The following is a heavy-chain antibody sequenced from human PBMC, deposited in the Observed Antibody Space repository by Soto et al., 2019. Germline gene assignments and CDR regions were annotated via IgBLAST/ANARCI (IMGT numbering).Heavy chain of an antibody. CDR3: ARDPGQDYYYYGMDV. J-gene: IGHJ6*02. D-gene: IGHD7-27*01. V-gene: IGHV3-74*01. Sequence: GGSLRLSCAASGFTFSSYWMHWVRQAPGKGLVWVSRINSDGSSTSYADSVKGRFTISRDNAKNTLYLQMNSLRAEDTAVYYCARDPGQDYYYYGMDVWGQGTTVTVSS. CDR1: GFTFSSYW. CDR2: INSDGSST.